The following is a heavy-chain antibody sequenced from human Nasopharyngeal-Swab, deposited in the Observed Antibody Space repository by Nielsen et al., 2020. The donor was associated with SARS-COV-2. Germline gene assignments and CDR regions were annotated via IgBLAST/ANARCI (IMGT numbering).Heavy chain of an antibody. J-gene: IGHJ6*02. V-gene: IGHV4-34*01. CDR2: ISPSGGT. CDR3: ARGGCSDYYDALDVWGRGLDV. Sequence: SETLSLTCAFYGGSFSGNYWHWVRQPPGEGLEWIGKISPSGGTNYWPSPKNRVTISLDKSKYQFSLTIRSATAADTAVYFCARGGCSDYYDALDVWGRGLDVWGQGTKVTVSS. CDR1: GGSFSGNY. D-gene: IGHD3-16*01.